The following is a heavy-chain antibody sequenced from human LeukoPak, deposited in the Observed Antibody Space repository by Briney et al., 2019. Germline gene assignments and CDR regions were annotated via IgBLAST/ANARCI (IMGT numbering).Heavy chain of an antibody. V-gene: IGHV3-23*01. Sequence: PGGSLRLSCAASGFTFSSYAMSWVRQAPGKGLEWVSAISGSGGSTYYADSVKGRFTISRDNSKNPLYLQMNSLRAEDTAVYYCAKGRGHVLRYFDWLLDYWGQGTLVTVSS. D-gene: IGHD3-9*01. J-gene: IGHJ4*02. CDR3: AKGRGHVLRYFDWLLDY. CDR2: ISGSGGST. CDR1: GFTFSSYA.